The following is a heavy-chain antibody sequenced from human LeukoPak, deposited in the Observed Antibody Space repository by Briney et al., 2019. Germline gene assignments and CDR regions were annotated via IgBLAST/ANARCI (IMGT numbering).Heavy chain of an antibody. Sequence: SQTLSLTRTLSGGSISSGDYYWSWIRQPRGKGLEWNGYIYYSGSTYYNPSPKSRVTRSVATSNNQFSLNLSSVAAADTAGYYCARGISMVRGVIRDYWGQGTLVSVSS. D-gene: IGHD3-10*01. V-gene: IGHV4-30-4*08. CDR1: GGSISSGDYY. CDR2: IYYSGST. J-gene: IGHJ4*02. CDR3: ARGISMVRGVIRDY.